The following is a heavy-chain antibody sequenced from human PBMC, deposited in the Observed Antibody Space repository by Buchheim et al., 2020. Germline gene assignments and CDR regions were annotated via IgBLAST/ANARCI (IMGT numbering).Heavy chain of an antibody. V-gene: IGHV3-23*01. Sequence: EVQLLESGGGLVQPGGSLRLSCAASGFTFSSYAMSWVRQAPGKGLEWVSTISHSGGSTYYADSVKGRLTISRDNSKNTLFLQMNSLRAEDTAIYYCAKVVGPYCPSTSCFVDYWGQGAL. CDR1: GFTFSSYA. J-gene: IGHJ4*02. CDR2: ISHSGGST. CDR3: AKVVGPYCPSTSCFVDY. D-gene: IGHD2-2*01.